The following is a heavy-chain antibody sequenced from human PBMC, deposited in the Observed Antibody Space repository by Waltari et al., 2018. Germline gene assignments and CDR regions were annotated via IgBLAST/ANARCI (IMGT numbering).Heavy chain of an antibody. CDR3: AKDDCSSTSCYVDY. Sequence: EVQLVESGGGLVRPGRSLRLSCASSGFTFDDYAMHWVRLARGKGLEWVSGISWNSGSIGYADAVKGRFTISRDNAKNSLYLQMNSLRAEDMALYYCAKDDCSSTSCYVDYWGQGTLVTVSS. J-gene: IGHJ4*02. D-gene: IGHD2-2*01. CDR1: GFTFDDYA. V-gene: IGHV3-9*03. CDR2: ISWNSGSI.